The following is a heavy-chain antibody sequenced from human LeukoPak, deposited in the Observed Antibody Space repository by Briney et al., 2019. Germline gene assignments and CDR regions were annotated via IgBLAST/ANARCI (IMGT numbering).Heavy chain of an antibody. J-gene: IGHJ6*02. D-gene: IGHD1-26*01. V-gene: IGHV3-30-3*01. CDR2: ISYDGSKK. CDR1: RFTFRSYF. CDR3: ARDSVDV. Sequence: GGSLTLSCAAARFTFRSYFMYWVRQAPGKGLEWVAFISYDGSKKDYGDSVKGRFTISRDNSKNTVSLQMNNLRTEDTAVYYCARDSVDVWGQGTTVIVSS.